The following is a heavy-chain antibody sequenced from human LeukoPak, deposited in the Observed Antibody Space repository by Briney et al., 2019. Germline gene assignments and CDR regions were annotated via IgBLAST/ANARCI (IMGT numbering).Heavy chain of an antibody. CDR2: INTNTGNP. D-gene: IGHD3-16*02. Sequence: ASVKVSCKASGYTFTSYAMNWVRQAPGQGLEWMGWINTNTGNPTYAQGFTGRFVFSLDTSVSTAFLQISSLKAEDTAVYFCARAFQSLGGLSLPDYWGQGTLVTVSS. CDR1: GYTFTSYA. V-gene: IGHV7-4-1*02. CDR3: ARAFQSLGGLSLPDY. J-gene: IGHJ4*02.